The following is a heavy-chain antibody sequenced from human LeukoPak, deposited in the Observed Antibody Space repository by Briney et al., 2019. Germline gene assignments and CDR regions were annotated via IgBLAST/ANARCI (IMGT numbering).Heavy chain of an antibody. CDR2: IYSSGST. D-gene: IGHD3-10*01. J-gene: IGHJ4*02. Sequence: SETLSLTCTVSGGSIRSSRFYWGWVRQPPGKGLEGIANIYSSGSTYYNPALQSRVTRSVDTSKNQFSPQLSSVTAAATAVYYCAALYGSGSYYPSDYWGQGILVPVSS. V-gene: IGHV4-39*07. CDR3: AALYGSGSYYPSDY. CDR1: GGSIRSSRFY.